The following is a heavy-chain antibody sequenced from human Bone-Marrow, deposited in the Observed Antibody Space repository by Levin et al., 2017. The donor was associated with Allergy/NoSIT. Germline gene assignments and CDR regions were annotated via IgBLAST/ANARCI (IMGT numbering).Heavy chain of an antibody. Sequence: WASVKVSCTASGFTFNIYDMSWVRQAPRRGLEWVSSLSGRSDYTYYADSVKGRFTISRDNSKNSLYLQMKNLRADDTAVYYCVEAQGRNGWSYYYYGMDVWGRGTTVTVSS. CDR1: GFTFNIYD. D-gene: IGHD2-2*03. V-gene: IGHV3-21*04. CDR3: VEAQGRNGWSYYYYGMDV. J-gene: IGHJ6*02. CDR2: LSGRSDYT.